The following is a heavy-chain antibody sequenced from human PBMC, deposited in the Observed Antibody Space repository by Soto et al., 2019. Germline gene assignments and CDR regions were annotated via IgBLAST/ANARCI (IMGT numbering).Heavy chain of an antibody. CDR2: INPRGGST. Sequence: VASVKVSCKASGYTFNSYYMHWVRQAPGQGLEWMGIINPRGGSTSYAQQFQGTVTMTSDTSTRTVYMELSSLRSEDTAVYYCARDSGDSSGYIFDYWGQGTRVTVSS. J-gene: IGHJ4*02. V-gene: IGHV1-46*02. CDR3: ARDSGDSSGYIFDY. CDR1: GYTFNSYY. D-gene: IGHD3-22*01.